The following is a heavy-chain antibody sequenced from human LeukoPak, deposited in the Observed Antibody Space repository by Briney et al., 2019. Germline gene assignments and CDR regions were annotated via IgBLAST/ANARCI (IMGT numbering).Heavy chain of an antibody. Sequence: PSQTLSLTCTVSGGSISSGGYYRSWIRQHPGKGLEWIGYIYYSGSTYYNPSLKSRVTISVDTSKNQFSLKLSSMTAADTAVYYCARVYCSSTSCYAPWFDPWGQGTLVTVSS. CDR2: IYYSGST. CDR1: GGSISSGGYY. CDR3: ARVYCSSTSCYAPWFDP. V-gene: IGHV4-31*03. J-gene: IGHJ5*02. D-gene: IGHD2-2*01.